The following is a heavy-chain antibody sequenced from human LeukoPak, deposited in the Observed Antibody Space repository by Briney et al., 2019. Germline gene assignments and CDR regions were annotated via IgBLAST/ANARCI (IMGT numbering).Heavy chain of an antibody. CDR1: GYTFTGYY. CDR2: INPNSGGT. CDR3: ARARYCSSTSCPYYYYYGMDV. V-gene: IGHV1-2*02. Sequence: ALVKVSCKASGYTFTGYYMHWVRQAPGQGLEWMGWINPNSGGTNYAQKFQGRVTMTRDTSISTAYMELSRLRSDDTAVYYCARARYCSSTSCPYYYYYGMDVWGQGTTVTVSS. D-gene: IGHD2-2*01. J-gene: IGHJ6*02.